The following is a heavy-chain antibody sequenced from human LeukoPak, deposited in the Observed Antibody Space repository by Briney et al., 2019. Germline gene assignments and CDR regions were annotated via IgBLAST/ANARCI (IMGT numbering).Heavy chain of an antibody. CDR3: ASGLYGMDV. Sequence: PGGSLRLSCAASGFTFRQNAMHWVRQAPGKGLEWVAAIWYDGSNDYYADSVKGRFTISRDNSKNTLSLQMNSLRAEDTAVYYCASGLYGMDVWGQGTTVTVSS. J-gene: IGHJ6*02. D-gene: IGHD2-21*01. CDR1: GFTFRQNA. CDR2: IWYDGSND. V-gene: IGHV3-33*01.